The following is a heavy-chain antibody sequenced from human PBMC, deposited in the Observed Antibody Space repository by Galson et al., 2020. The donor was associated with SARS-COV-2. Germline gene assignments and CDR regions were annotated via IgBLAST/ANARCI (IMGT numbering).Heavy chain of an antibody. J-gene: IGHJ6*03. V-gene: IGHV5-51*01. D-gene: IGHD3-9*01. Sequence: GESLKISCKGSGYSFTSYWIGWVRQMPGKGLEWMGIIYPGDSDTRYSPSFQGQVTISADKSISTAYLQWSSLKASDTAMYYCARQKSYYDILTGYSRYYYYYMDVWGKGTTVTVSS. CDR3: ARQKSYYDILTGYSRYYYYYMDV. CDR1: GYSFTSYW. CDR2: IYPGDSDT.